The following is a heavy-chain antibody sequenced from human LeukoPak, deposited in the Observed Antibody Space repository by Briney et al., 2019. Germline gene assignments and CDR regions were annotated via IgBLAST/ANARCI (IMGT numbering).Heavy chain of an antibody. J-gene: IGHJ4*02. Sequence: PSQTLSLTCTVSGGSISSGGYYWSWIRQHPGKGLEWIGYIYYSGSTYYNLSLKSRVTISVDTSKNQFSLKLSSVTAADTAVYYCSSEMATILTDWGQGTLVTVSS. CDR1: GGSISSGGYY. CDR3: SSEMATILTD. D-gene: IGHD5-24*01. CDR2: IYYSGST. V-gene: IGHV4-31*03.